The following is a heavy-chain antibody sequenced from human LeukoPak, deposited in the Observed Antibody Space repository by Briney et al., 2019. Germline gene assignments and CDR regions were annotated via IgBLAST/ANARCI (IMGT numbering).Heavy chain of an antibody. CDR1: GFAFSSYG. V-gene: IGHV3-21*01. CDR2: ISSSSSYI. D-gene: IGHD4-23*01. Sequence: GGSLRLSCAASGFAFSSYGMNWVRQAPGKGLKWVSSISSSSSYIFYADSLKGRFTISRDNAKNSLYLQMNGLRAEDTAVYYCARGGTTVVTPDIWGQGTMVTVSS. J-gene: IGHJ3*02. CDR3: ARGGTTVVTPDI.